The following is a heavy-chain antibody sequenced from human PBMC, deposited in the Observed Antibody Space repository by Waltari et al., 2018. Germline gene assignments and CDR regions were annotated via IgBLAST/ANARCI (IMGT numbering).Heavy chain of an antibody. D-gene: IGHD6-13*01. CDR1: GFTFSSYA. J-gene: IGHJ4*02. CDR3: ATLGGAAAVTFDY. V-gene: IGHV3-30-3*01. CDR2: ISYDGSNK. Sequence: QVQLVESGGGVVQPGRSLRLSCAASGFTFSSYAMHWVRQAPGKGLEWVAVISYDGSNKYYADSVKGRFTISRDNSKNTLYLQMNSLRAEDTAVYYCATLGGAAAVTFDYWGQGTLVTVSS.